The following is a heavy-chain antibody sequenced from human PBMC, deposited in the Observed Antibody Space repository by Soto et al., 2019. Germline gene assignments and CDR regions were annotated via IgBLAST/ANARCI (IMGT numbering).Heavy chain of an antibody. J-gene: IGHJ4*02. CDR1: GFTFSSYA. CDR3: ASRVVPAAMTDY. V-gene: IGHV3-30-3*01. D-gene: IGHD2-2*01. Sequence: GGSLRLSCAASGFTFSSYAMHWVRQAPGKGLEWVAVISYDGSNKYYADSVKGRFTISRDNSKNTLYLQMNSLRAEDTAVYYCASRVVPAAMTDYWGQGTLVTVSS. CDR2: ISYDGSNK.